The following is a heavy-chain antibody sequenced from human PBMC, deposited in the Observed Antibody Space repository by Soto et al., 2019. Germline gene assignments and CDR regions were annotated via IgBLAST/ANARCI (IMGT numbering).Heavy chain of an antibody. CDR2: IYYSGST. J-gene: IGHJ2*01. CDR3: ARDHRDGYNYYWYVAL. Sequence: QVQLQESGPGLVKPSQTLSLTCTVSGGSISSGDYYWSWIRQPPGKGLEWIGYIYYSGSTYYNPSLKSRVTISXXTXTNXFSLKLRSVTAADTAVYYCARDHRDGYNYYWYVALWGRGTLVTVSS. V-gene: IGHV4-30-4*01. CDR1: GGSISSGDYY. D-gene: IGHD5-12*01.